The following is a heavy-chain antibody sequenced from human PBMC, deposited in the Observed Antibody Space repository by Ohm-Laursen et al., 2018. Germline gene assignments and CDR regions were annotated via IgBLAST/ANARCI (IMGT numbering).Heavy chain of an antibody. CDR1: GFTFSSYA. CDR2: ATGSGRST. V-gene: IGHV3-23*01. CDR3: AKGRSGGTGHGNWFES. D-gene: IGHD3-10*01. Sequence: GSLRLSCTASGFTFSSYAMSWVRQAPGKGLEWVSIATGSGRSTYYTDSVKGRFSISRDNSKNTLYLQMNSLRVEDTAVYYCAKGRSGGTGHGNWFESWGQGALVIVSS. J-gene: IGHJ5*01.